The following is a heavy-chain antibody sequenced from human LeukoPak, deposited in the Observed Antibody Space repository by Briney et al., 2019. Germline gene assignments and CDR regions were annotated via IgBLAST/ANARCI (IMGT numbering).Heavy chain of an antibody. J-gene: IGHJ6*04. CDR1: GITFSMYS. CDR2: ISSSSGIK. CDR3: SGENTEYSTSGLGV. D-gene: IGHD6-6*01. Sequence: TGGSLRLSCAASGITFSMYSMNWVRQAPGKGLEWVSYISSSSGIKYYADSVKGRFTISRDNAKDSLYLQMNSLRVEDTAVYYCSGENTEYSTSGLGVWGKGTTVTVSS. V-gene: IGHV3-48*01.